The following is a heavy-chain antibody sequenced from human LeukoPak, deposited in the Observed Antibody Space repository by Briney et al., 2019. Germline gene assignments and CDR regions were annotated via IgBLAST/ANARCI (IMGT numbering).Heavy chain of an antibody. CDR1: GFTFSSYG. CDR3: AKDLRYGDYEGYFDS. D-gene: IGHD5-12*01. CDR2: VSNDGTTK. V-gene: IGHV3-30*18. Sequence: GGSLRLSCAASGFTFSSYGMHWVRQAPGKGLEWVAVVSNDGTTKYYGDSVKGRFLISRDNSKNTVYLQMHSLRPEDTATYYCAKDLRYGDYEGYFDSWGQGTLVTVSS. J-gene: IGHJ4*02.